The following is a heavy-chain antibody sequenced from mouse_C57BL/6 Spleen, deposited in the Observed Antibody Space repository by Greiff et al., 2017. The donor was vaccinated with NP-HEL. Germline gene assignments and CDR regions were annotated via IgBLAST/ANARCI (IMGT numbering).Heavy chain of an antibody. CDR3: TRGNWDGGWYFDV. Sequence: VQLQQSGAELVRPGASVTLSCKASGYTFTDYEMHWVKQTPVHGLEWIGAIDPETGGTAYNQKFKGKAILTADKSSSTADMELRSLTSEDSAVYYCTRGNWDGGWYFDVWGKGTTVTVSS. D-gene: IGHD4-1*01. CDR1: GYTFTDYE. V-gene: IGHV1-15*01. CDR2: IDPETGGT. J-gene: IGHJ1*03.